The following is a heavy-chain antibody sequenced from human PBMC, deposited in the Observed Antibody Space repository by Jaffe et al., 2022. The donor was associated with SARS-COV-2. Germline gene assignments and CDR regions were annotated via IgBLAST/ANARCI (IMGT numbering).Heavy chain of an antibody. V-gene: IGHV3-30*18. CDR2: ISYDGSNK. CDR3: AKDRTFDWLLKGAFYYYGMDV. J-gene: IGHJ6*02. Sequence: QVQLVESGGGVVQPGRSLRLSCAASGFTFSSYGMHWVRQAPGKGLEWVAVISYDGSNKYYADSVKGRFTISRDNSKNTLYLQMNSLRAEDTAVYYCAKDRTFDWLLKGAFYYYGMDVWGQGTTVTVSS. D-gene: IGHD3-9*01. CDR1: GFTFSSYG.